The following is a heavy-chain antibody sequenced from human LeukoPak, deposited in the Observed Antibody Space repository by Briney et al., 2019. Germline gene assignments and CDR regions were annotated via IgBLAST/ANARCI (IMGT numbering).Heavy chain of an antibody. J-gene: IGHJ6*03. CDR1: GYTFTSYY. Sequence: ASVKVSCKASGYTFTSYYMHWVRQAPGQGLEWMGIINPSGGSTSYAQKFQGRVTMTRDMSTSTVYMELSSLRSEDTAVYYCARDNTIFGVVGYYYYYYMDVWGKGTTVTVSS. D-gene: IGHD3-3*01. V-gene: IGHV1-46*01. CDR3: ARDNTIFGVVGYYYYYYMDV. CDR2: INPSGGST.